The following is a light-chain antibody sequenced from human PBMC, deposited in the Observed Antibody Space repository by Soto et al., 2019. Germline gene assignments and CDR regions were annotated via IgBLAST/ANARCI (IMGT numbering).Light chain of an antibody. CDR3: HQYGASHPGMYT. CDR2: DAS. CDR1: QIVNSNY. Sequence: EIVLTQSPGTLSLSPGDRATLSCRASQIVNSNYLAWYQQKPGQAPRLLIYDASSRATGIPDRFSGSGSGTDFTPTISRLEPEDFAVYYCHQYGASHPGMYTFGQGTKLEIK. J-gene: IGKJ2*01. V-gene: IGKV3-20*01.